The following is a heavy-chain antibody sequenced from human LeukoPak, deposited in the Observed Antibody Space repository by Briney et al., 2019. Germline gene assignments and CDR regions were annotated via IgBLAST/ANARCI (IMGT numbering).Heavy chain of an antibody. V-gene: IGHV1-2*02. D-gene: IGHD1-26*01. J-gene: IGHJ4*02. CDR2: FDPKSGGS. CDR3: ARDPSTKYYFDY. CDR1: GYTFTDYY. Sequence: ASVKVSCKASGYTFTDYYLHWVRQAPGQGLEWMGWFDPKSGGSNYAQKFQGRVTMTRDTSISTLYVELNRLTSDDTAVYSCARDPSTKYYFDYWGQGTLVTVSS.